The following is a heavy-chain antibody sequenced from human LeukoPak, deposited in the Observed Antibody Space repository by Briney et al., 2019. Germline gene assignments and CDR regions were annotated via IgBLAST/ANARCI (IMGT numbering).Heavy chain of an antibody. D-gene: IGHD1-1*01. CDR3: ARRLERRGGFDY. J-gene: IGHJ4*02. CDR2: MYSSGTT. Sequence: SETLSLTCTVSGGSISSSNYYWGWIRQPPGKGLEWIGTMYSSGTTYYSPSLKSRVTISVDTSNNQFSLRLNSVTAADTAVYYCARRLERRGGFDYWGQGTLVTVSS. CDR1: GGSISSSNYY. V-gene: IGHV4-39*01.